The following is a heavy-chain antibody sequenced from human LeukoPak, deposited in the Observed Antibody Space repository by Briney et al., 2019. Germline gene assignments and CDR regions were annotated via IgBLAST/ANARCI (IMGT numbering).Heavy chain of an antibody. J-gene: IGHJ4*02. CDR2: ISTYNGNT. Sequence: ASVKVSCKASGYTFTSYGITWVRQAPGQGLEWMGWISTYNGNTNNVQKLQGRVTMTTDTSTSTAYMELRSLRSDDTAVYYCAGVYNYYDTSGYYLGNYFDYWGRGTLVTVSS. CDR3: AGVYNYYDTSGYYLGNYFDY. D-gene: IGHD3-22*01. CDR1: GYTFTSYG. V-gene: IGHV1-18*01.